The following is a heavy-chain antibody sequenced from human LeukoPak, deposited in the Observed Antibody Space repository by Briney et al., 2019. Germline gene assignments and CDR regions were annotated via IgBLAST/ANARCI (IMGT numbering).Heavy chain of an antibody. J-gene: IGHJ4*02. Sequence: GGSLRLSCAASGFTFSSYGMHWVRQAPGKGLEWVSAISGSGGSTYYADSVKGRFTISRDNSKNTLYLQMNSLRAEDTAVYYCAKELQVSAWIQLGLGWGQGTLVTVSS. CDR2: ISGSGGST. CDR1: GFTFSSYG. D-gene: IGHD5-18*01. CDR3: AKELQVSAWIQLGLG. V-gene: IGHV3-23*01.